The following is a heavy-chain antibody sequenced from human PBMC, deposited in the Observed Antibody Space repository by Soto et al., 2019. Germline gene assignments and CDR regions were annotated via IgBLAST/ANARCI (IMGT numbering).Heavy chain of an antibody. CDR3: ARDRRYSSGADY. Sequence: KVSCKASGYTFTSDYVHWMRQAPGQGLEWMGIINPSGGSTSYAQKFQGRVTMTRDTSTSTVYMELNSLRAEDTAVYYCARDRRYSSGADYWGQGTLVTVSS. J-gene: IGHJ4*02. CDR1: GYTFTSDY. CDR2: INPSGGST. D-gene: IGHD6-19*01. V-gene: IGHV1-46*01.